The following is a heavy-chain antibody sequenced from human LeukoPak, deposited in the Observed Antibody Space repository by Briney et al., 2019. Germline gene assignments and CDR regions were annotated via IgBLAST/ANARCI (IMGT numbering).Heavy chain of an antibody. J-gene: IGHJ6*02. CDR3: ARVTAVAAARYYYYGMDV. Sequence: ASVKVSCKASGGTFSSYAISWVRQAPGQGLEWMGRIIPILGIANYAQKFQGRVTITADKSTSTAYMELSSLRSEDTAVYYCARVTAVAAARYYYYGMDVWGQGTTVTVPS. CDR2: IIPILGIA. CDR1: GGTFSSYA. D-gene: IGHD6-19*01. V-gene: IGHV1-69*04.